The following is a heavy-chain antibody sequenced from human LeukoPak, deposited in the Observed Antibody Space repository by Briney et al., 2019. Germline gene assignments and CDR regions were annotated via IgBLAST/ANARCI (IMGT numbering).Heavy chain of an antibody. J-gene: IGHJ4*02. CDR2: ISAYNGDT. D-gene: IGHD3-10*01. CDR1: GYTFTSYG. Sequence: RASVKVSCMPSGYTFTSYGISWVRQAPGRGLEWMGWISAYNGDTYYAQNLQGRVTMTRDTSKSTAYMELRSLRSDDTAMYYCARAYGELSSPDYWGQGTLVTVSS. V-gene: IGHV1-18*01. CDR3: ARAYGELSSPDY.